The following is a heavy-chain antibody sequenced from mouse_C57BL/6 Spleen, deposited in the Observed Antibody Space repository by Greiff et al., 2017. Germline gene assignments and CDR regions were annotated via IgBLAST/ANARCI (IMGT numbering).Heavy chain of an antibody. CDR3: ARDRRLRRNYYAMDY. CDR1: GFTFSSYA. Sequence: EVQLVESGGGLVKPGGSLKLSCAASGFTFSSYAMSWVRQTPEKRLEWVATISDGGSYTYYPDNVKGRFTISRDNAKNNLYLQMSHLKSEDTAMYYCARDRRLRRNYYAMDYWGQGTSVTVSS. CDR2: ISDGGSYT. V-gene: IGHV5-4*01. J-gene: IGHJ4*01. D-gene: IGHD2-2*01.